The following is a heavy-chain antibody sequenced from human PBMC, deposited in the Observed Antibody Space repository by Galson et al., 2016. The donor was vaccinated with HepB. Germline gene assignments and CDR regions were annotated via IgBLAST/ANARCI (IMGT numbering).Heavy chain of an antibody. CDR1: GDSISNYY. D-gene: IGHD1-26*01. Sequence: SETLSLTCTVSGDSISNYYWSWIRQSAGKRLEWIGHIYVRGSTSYSPSLKSRVTMSVDASKNQFSLRLSSVTAADTAVYYCARDLYGGSYTFDYWGQGTLVTVSS. CDR3: ARDLYGGSYTFDY. V-gene: IGHV4-4*07. J-gene: IGHJ4*02. CDR2: IYVRGST.